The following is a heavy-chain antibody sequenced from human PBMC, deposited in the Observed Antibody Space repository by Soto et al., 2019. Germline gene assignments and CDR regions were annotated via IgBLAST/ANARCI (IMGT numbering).Heavy chain of an antibody. CDR1: GGTFNSHT. CDR3: AGEGVTSSMSLPWMGYHYYGLDV. D-gene: IGHD2-2*01. Sequence: QVPLVQSGAEVKKPGSSVKVSCRAPGGTFNSHTITWVRQAPGQGLEWMGGIMPMFGVTNYARKFQGRLTMTANESTTTAYMEVSGLTSADTAVYYCAGEGVTSSMSLPWMGYHYYGLDVWGQGTTVIVSS. CDR2: IMPMFGVT. V-gene: IGHV1-69*12. J-gene: IGHJ6*02.